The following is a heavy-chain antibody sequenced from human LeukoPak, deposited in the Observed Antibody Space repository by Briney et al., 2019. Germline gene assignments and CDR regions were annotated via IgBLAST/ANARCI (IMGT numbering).Heavy chain of an antibody. V-gene: IGHV1-69*13. CDR1: GGTFSSYA. Sequence: ASVKVSCKASGGTFSSYAISWVRQAPGQGFEWMGGIIPIFGTANYAQKFQGRVTITADESTSTAYMELSSLRSEDTAVYYCARARRYYDSSGYYSLDYWGQGTLVTVSS. J-gene: IGHJ4*02. CDR3: ARARRYYDSSGYYSLDY. D-gene: IGHD3-22*01. CDR2: IIPIFGTA.